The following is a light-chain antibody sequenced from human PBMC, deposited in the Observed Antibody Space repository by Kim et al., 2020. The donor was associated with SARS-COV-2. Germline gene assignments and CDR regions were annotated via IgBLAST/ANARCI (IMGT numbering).Light chain of an antibody. J-gene: IGLJ1*01. CDR3: QAWDSSTSNV. Sequence: SYELTQPPSVSVSPGQTASITCSGDKLGDRYASCYQQRPGQSPVVVIYQDNKRPAGIPERFSGSNSGNIATLTIGGSQSTDEADYYCQAWDSSTSNVFGTGTKVTVL. V-gene: IGLV3-1*01. CDR2: QDN. CDR1: KLGDRY.